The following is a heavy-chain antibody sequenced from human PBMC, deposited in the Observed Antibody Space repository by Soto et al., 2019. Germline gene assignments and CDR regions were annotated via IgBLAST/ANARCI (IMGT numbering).Heavy chain of an antibody. J-gene: IGHJ6*02. V-gene: IGHV3-30*18. CDR1: GFTFSSYG. D-gene: IGHD4-17*01. Sequence: QVQLVESGGGVVQPGRSLRLSCAASGFTFSSYGMHWVRQAPGKGLEWVAVISYDGSNKYYADSVKGRFTIYRDNPKNALYLQMNSLRAEDTAVYYFANPRLMTTVVTSMDVWGQGTTVSVSS. CDR2: ISYDGSNK. CDR3: ANPRLMTTVVTSMDV.